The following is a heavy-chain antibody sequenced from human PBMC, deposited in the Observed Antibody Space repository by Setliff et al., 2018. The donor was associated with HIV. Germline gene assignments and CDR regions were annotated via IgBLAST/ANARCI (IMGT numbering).Heavy chain of an antibody. CDR3: AKDGISGGAYPPYYFDY. CDR2: IYSNANT. Sequence: ETLSLTCTVSGGPMRSTTYYWGWVRQPPGKGLEWVSVIYSNANTLYADSVKGRFTISRDNSKSTLYLQMNGLRVEDTAVYYCAKDGISGGAYPPYYFDYWGHGTLVTVSS. CDR1: GGPMRSTTYY. V-gene: IGHV3-53*01. J-gene: IGHJ4*01. D-gene: IGHD2-15*01.